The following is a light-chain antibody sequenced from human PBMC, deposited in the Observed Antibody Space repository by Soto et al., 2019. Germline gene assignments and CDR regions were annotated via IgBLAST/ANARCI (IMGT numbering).Light chain of an antibody. V-gene: IGKV3-11*01. CDR2: DAS. Sequence: EIVLTQSPATLSLPPGERATLSCRASQSVSSYLAWYQQKPGQAPRLLIYDASNRATGIPARFSGSGSGTNSPLPISSLGLKVFAVYYCKKRSNCPFFTLGKGTRLKIK. CDR1: QSVSSY. J-gene: IGKJ5*01. CDR3: KKRSNCPFFT.